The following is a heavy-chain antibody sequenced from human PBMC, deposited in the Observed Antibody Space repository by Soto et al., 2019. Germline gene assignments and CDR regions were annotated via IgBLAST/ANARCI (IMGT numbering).Heavy chain of an antibody. J-gene: IGHJ4*02. CDR3: ARLRLTGYFVF. CDR1: GFTFSDHY. Sequence: QVQLVESGGGLVKPGGSLRLSCVASGFTFSDHYMTWIRQAPGKGLEWLSYISTSSSYTNYADSVKGRFTISRDNAMNSLYLQMNSLRAEDTAVYYCARLRLTGYFVFWAREPCSPSPQ. CDR2: ISTSSSYT. V-gene: IGHV3-11*05.